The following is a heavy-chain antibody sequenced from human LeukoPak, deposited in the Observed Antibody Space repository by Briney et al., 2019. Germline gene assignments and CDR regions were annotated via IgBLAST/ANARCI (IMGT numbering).Heavy chain of an antibody. J-gene: IGHJ3*02. V-gene: IGHV1-69*04. CDR2: IIPILGIA. D-gene: IGHD2-15*01. CDR1: GGTFSSYT. CDR3: AKDRPQFIVWQLPAKHAFDI. Sequence: ASVKVSCKASGGTFSSYTISWVPQAPGQGLEWMGRIIPILGIANYAQKFQGRVTITADKSTSTAYMELSSLRSEDTAVYYCAKDRPQFIVWQLPAKHAFDIWGQGTMVTVSS.